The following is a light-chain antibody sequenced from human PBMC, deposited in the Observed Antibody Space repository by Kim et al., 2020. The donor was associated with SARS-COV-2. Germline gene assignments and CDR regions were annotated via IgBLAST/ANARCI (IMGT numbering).Light chain of an antibody. Sequence: GQSVTIPCTGTSSDVGGYNYVAWYQQHPGKAPKLMIHEVSKRPSGVPDRFSGSKSGNTASLTVSGLQAEDEADYYCSSYAGSNNVVFGTGTKVTVL. V-gene: IGLV2-8*01. CDR1: SSDVGGYNY. CDR3: SSYAGSNNVV. J-gene: IGLJ1*01. CDR2: EVS.